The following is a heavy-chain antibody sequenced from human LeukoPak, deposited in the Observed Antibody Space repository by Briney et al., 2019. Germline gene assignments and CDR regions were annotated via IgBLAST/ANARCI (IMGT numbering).Heavy chain of an antibody. CDR3: ARDARGSIDS. D-gene: IGHD3-10*01. J-gene: IGHJ4*02. CDR2: IAYDGGDI. CDR1: GFTFSTFA. V-gene: IGHV3-30*01. Sequence: GGSLRLSCAASGFTFSTFAMHWVRQAPGKGLEAVAIIAYDGGDIHYGDSMTGRFTISRDNSKNTLYLQMDSLRREDTAIYYCARDARGSIDSWGRGTLVTVSS.